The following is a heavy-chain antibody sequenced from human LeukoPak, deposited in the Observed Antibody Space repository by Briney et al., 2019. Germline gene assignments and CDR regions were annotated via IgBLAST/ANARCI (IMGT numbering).Heavy chain of an antibody. CDR2: TYYRSKWYN. D-gene: IGHD3-3*01. V-gene: IGHV6-1*01. J-gene: IGHJ4*02. CDR3: ARRPFGTIFGVVTDYPFDY. CDR1: GDSVSSNSAA. Sequence: SQTLSLTCAISGDSVSSNSAAWNWIRQSPSRGLEWLGRTYYRSKWYNGYAESVKSRITINPDTSKNQFSLQLNSVTPEDTAVYYCARRPFGTIFGVVTDYPFDYWGQGTLVTVSS.